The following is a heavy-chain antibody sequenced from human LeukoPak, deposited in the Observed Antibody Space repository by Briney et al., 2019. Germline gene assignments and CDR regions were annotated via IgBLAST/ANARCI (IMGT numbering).Heavy chain of an antibody. Sequence: ASVKVSCKASGYTFTSYYMHWVQQAPGKGLEWMGMINHSDGSTNYAQKFRGRVTMTRDTSTSTVYMYLSGLRSDDTAVYYCARGGSIYILEGTRGVDYWGQGTLVTVSS. V-gene: IGHV1-46*01. J-gene: IGHJ4*02. CDR2: INHSDGST. D-gene: IGHD1-26*01. CDR3: ARGGSIYILEGTRGVDY. CDR1: GYTFTSYY.